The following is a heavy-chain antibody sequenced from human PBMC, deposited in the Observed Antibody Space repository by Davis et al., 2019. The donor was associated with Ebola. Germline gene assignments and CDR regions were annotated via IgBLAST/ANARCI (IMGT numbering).Heavy chain of an antibody. D-gene: IGHD3-22*01. V-gene: IGHV3-53*01. CDR3: ARVGGYYYDSSGYSYHYYYYGMDV. Sequence: GESLKISCAASGFTVSSNYMSWVRQAPGKGLEWVSVIYSGGITYYADSVKGRFTISRDNAKNSLYLQMNSLRAEDTAVYYCARVGGYYYDSSGYSYHYYYYGMDVWGQGTTVTVSS. CDR1: GFTVSSNY. J-gene: IGHJ6*02. CDR2: IYSGGIT.